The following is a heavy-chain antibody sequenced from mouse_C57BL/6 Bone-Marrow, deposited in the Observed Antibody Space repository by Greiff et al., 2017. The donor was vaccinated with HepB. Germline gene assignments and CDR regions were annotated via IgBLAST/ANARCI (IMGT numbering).Heavy chain of an antibody. CDR2: IYPGSGST. Sequence: QVQLQQPGAELVKPGASVKMSCKASGYTFTSYWITWVKQRPGQGLEWIGDIYPGSGSTNYNEKFKSKATLTVDTSSSTAYMQLSSLTSEDSAVYYSARRYYGSSWYVDVWGKGTTGTVSA. CDR3: ARRYYGSSWYVDV. CDR1: GYTFTSYW. D-gene: IGHD1-1*01. V-gene: IGHV1-55*01. J-gene: IGHJ1*03.